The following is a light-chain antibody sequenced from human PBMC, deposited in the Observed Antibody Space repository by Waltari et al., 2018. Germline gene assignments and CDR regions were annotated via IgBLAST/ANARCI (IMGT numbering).Light chain of an antibody. CDR3: SSYTTIHPWV. V-gene: IGLV2-14*01. Sequence: QSALTQPASVSGSPGPSITISCTGTISSVGGYHHVSWYQHHPGKAPKLMIFEVTDRPSGVSTRFSRSKSGNTASLTLSWLQTEDEADYYCSSYTTIHPWVFRGATKVTVL. CDR2: EVT. CDR1: ISSVGGYHH. J-gene: IGLJ3*02.